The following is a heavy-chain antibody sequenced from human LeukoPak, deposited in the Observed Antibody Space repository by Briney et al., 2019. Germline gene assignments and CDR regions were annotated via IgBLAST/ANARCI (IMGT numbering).Heavy chain of an antibody. V-gene: IGHV3-7*01. CDR1: GFTFCNSW. J-gene: IGHJ4*02. CDR3: ARANY. CDR2: IKQDGSEK. Sequence: QAGGSLRLSCAASGFTFCNSWMSWVRQAPGKGLEWVANIKQDGSEKYYVDSVKGRFTISRDNAKNSLYLQMNSLRADDTAVYYCARANYWGQGTLVTVSS.